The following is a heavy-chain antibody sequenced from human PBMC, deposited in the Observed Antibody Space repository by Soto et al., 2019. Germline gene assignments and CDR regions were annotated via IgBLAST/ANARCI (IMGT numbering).Heavy chain of an antibody. D-gene: IGHD2-2*01. CDR3: ARVRCSSTSCRPMDV. Sequence: ASVKVSCKASGYTFTIYDINWVRQATGQGLEWMGWINPNSGNTGYAQKFQGRVTMTRNTSISTAYMELSSLRSEDTAVYYCARVRCSSTSCRPMDVWGKGTTVTVSS. CDR2: INPNSGNT. V-gene: IGHV1-8*01. J-gene: IGHJ6*03. CDR1: GYTFTIYD.